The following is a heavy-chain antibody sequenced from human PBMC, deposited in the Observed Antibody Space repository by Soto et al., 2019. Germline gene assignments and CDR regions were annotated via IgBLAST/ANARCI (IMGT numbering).Heavy chain of an antibody. CDR2: FDPEDGET. CDR1: GYTLTELS. D-gene: IGHD6-6*01. Sequence: ASVKVSCKVSGYTLTELSMHWVRQAPGKGLEWMGGFDPEDGETIYAQKFQGRVTMTEDTSTDTAYMELSSLRSEDTAVYYCATDPGQLAGGLGCYYGMDVWGQGTTVTVSS. V-gene: IGHV1-24*01. J-gene: IGHJ6*02. CDR3: ATDPGQLAGGLGCYYGMDV.